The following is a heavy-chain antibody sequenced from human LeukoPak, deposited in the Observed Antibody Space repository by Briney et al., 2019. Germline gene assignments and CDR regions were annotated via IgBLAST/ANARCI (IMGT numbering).Heavy chain of an antibody. D-gene: IGHD3-10*01. CDR2: INYNGAT. CDR3: ARQYDSGTLAYGY. J-gene: IGHJ4*02. CDR1: GGSISSYH. Sequence: SETLSLTCTVSGGSISSYHWTWIRQPPGKELEWIGYINYNGATHYNPSLRSRVAMSIDTSKNQFSLQLSSVTATDTAIYYCARQYDSGTLAYGYWGQGTPVTVSS. V-gene: IGHV4-59*08.